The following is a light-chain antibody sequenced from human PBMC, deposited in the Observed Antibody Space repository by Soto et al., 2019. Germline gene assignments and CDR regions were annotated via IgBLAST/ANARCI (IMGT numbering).Light chain of an antibody. CDR1: SSNIGAGYH. CDR3: QSYDSTLSGVV. V-gene: IGLV1-40*01. Sequence: QAVVTQPPSVSGAPGQRVTISCTGSSSNIGAGYHVHWYQHLPGTAPKLLIYGNSNRPSGVPDRFSGSKSGTSASLAITGLQAGDEADYYCQSYDSTLSGVVFGGGTKLTVL. J-gene: IGLJ2*01. CDR2: GNS.